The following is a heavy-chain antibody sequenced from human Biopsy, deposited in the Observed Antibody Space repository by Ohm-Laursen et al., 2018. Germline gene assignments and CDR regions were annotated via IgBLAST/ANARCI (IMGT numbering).Heavy chain of an antibody. V-gene: IGHV1-46*01. J-gene: IGHJ6*02. CDR2: INPTGGTT. D-gene: IGHD3-9*01. Sequence: ASVKVSFKVSGYSFTKYYINWVRQAPGQGLEWMGIINPTGGTTSYAEKFQGRVTLTRDTSTGTVYLELNSLIYEDTALYYCARDETGSSVFGPYYYGMDVWGQGTTVTVSS. CDR1: GYSFTKYY. CDR3: ARDETGSSVFGPYYYGMDV.